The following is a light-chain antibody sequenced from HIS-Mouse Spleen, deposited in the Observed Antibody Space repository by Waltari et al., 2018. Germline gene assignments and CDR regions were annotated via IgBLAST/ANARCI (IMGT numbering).Light chain of an antibody. CDR3: AAWDDSLSGHWV. V-gene: IGLV1-47*01. CDR2: RNR. Sequence: QSVLTQPPSASGTPGQRVTISCSGSSSNIGSNYVYWYQQLPGTAPKLLIYRNRQRPSGVPGRFSGSKSGTSASLAISGLRSEDEADYYCAAWDDSLSGHWVFGGGTKLTVL. J-gene: IGLJ3*02. CDR1: SSNIGSNY.